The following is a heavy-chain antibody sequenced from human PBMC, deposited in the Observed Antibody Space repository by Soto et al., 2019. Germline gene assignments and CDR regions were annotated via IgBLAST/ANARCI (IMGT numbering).Heavy chain of an antibody. CDR2: VIPYFGTA. Sequence: AQLVQSGAEVKKPGSSVKVSCEASGGTFSTYSISWVRQAPGHGLEWMGEVIPYFGTANHAQKFQGRVTLTVDASTSTAYMELRSLRSEDTALYYGARVRISFRRRGGHYYEDGMDVWGQGTRVTVSS. J-gene: IGHJ6*02. CDR3: ARVRISFRRRGGHYYEDGMDV. V-gene: IGHV1-69*01. CDR1: GGTFSTYS. D-gene: IGHD3-3*01.